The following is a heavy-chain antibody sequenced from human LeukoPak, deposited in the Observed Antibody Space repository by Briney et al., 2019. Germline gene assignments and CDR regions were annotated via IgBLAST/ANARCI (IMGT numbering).Heavy chain of an antibody. CDR2: IYTSGST. Sequence: SETLSLTCTVSGGSISSGSYYWSWIRQPAGKGLEWIGRIYTSGSTNYNPSLKSRVTISVDTSKNQFSLKLSSVTAADTAVYYCATGDYNGFDMWGQGTMVTVSS. J-gene: IGHJ3*02. CDR3: ATGDYNGFDM. V-gene: IGHV4-61*02. D-gene: IGHD4-17*01. CDR1: GGSISSGSYY.